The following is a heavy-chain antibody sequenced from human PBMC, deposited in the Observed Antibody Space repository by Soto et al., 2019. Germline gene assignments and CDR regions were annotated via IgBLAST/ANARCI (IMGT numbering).Heavy chain of an antibody. CDR3: ARDRSSWYYFDY. CDR2: ISYDGSNK. Sequence: VQLVESGGGVVQPGRSLRLSCAASGFTFSSYAMHWVRQAPGKGLEWVAVISYDGSNKYYADSVKGRFTISRDNSKNTLYLQMNSLRAEDTAVYYCARDRSSWYYFDYWGQGTLVTVSS. V-gene: IGHV3-30-3*01. J-gene: IGHJ4*02. CDR1: GFTFSSYA. D-gene: IGHD6-13*01.